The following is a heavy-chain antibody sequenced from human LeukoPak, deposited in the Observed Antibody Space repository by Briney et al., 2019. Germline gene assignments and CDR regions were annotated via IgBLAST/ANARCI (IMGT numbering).Heavy chain of an antibody. CDR2: ISTGSTYR. CDR1: GFTFSTYS. Sequence: GGSLRLSCSASGFTFSTYSMNWVRQAPGKGLEWVSSISTGSTYRFYGESVKGRFTISRDNADNSLYLQMNSLRAEDTAVYYCARTRDSSGCFDLWGQGTLVTVSS. CDR3: ARTRDSSGCFDL. V-gene: IGHV3-21*01. J-gene: IGHJ5*02. D-gene: IGHD6-19*01.